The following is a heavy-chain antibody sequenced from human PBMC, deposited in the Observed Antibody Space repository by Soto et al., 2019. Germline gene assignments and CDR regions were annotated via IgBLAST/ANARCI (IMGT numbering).Heavy chain of an antibody. CDR3: AKDPAPADSGP. D-gene: IGHD1-26*01. CDR2: ISYDGSNK. J-gene: IGHJ5*02. CDR1: GFTFSSYG. Sequence: PGGSLSLSCAASGFTFSSYGMHWVRQALGKGLEWVAVISYDGSNKYYADSVEGRFTISRDNSKNTLYLQMNSLRAEDTAVYYCAKDPAPADSGPWGQGTLVTVSS. V-gene: IGHV3-30*18.